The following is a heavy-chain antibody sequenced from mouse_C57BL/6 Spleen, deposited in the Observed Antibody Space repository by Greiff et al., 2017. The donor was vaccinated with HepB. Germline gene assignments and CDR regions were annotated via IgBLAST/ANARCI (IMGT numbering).Heavy chain of an antibody. CDR1: GFTFSSYG. V-gene: IGHV5-6*01. J-gene: IGHJ2*01. CDR3: ARHGYYYGSSPYYFDY. Sequence: EVQLVESGGDLVKPGGSLKLSCAASGFTFSSYGMSWVRQTPDKRLEWVATISSGGSYTYYPDSVKVRFTISRDNAKNTLYLQMSSLKSEDTAMYYCARHGYYYGSSPYYFDYWGQGTTLTVSS. CDR2: ISSGGSYT. D-gene: IGHD1-1*01.